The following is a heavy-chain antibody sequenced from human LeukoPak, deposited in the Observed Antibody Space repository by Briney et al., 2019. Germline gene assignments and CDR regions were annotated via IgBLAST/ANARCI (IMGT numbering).Heavy chain of an antibody. CDR1: GYTFTSHG. J-gene: IGHJ4*02. D-gene: IGHD2-21*02. Sequence: GASVKVSCKASGYTFTSHGISWVRQAPGQGLEWMGWISVYNGNTNYAQNLQGRVTMTTDTSTSTAYMELRSLRADDTAVYYCARAPLDTYCGGDCPLDRWGQGTLVTVSS. CDR2: ISVYNGNT. CDR3: ARAPLDTYCGGDCPLDR. V-gene: IGHV1-18*01.